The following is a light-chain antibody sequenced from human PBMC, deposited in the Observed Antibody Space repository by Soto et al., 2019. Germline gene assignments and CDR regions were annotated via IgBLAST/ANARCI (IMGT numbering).Light chain of an antibody. Sequence: QSALTQPPSASGSPGQSATISCTGTSNDVGGYKYVSWYQQHPDKAPKLIIYEVNKRPSGVPDRFSGSKSGNTASLTVSGLQAEDEADYYCSSYAGSNKGVFGGGTKLTVL. CDR2: EVN. CDR1: SNDVGGYKY. V-gene: IGLV2-8*01. J-gene: IGLJ2*01. CDR3: SSYAGSNKGV.